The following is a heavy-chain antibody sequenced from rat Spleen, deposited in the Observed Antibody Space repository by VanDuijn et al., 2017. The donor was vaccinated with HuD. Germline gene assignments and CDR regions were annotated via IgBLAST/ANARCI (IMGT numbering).Heavy chain of an antibody. Sequence: EVQLVESGGGLVQPGRSRKLSCVASGFTFTNYWLTWIRQAPTTGLAWVATIRYDGSSNYYRDSVKGRFTISINNAKSTLYLQMDSLRSEDTATYYCARHGGDYWGQGVMVTVSS. CDR3: ARHGGDY. J-gene: IGHJ2*01. CDR2: IRYDGSSN. CDR1: GFTFTNYW. V-gene: IGHV5-29*01.